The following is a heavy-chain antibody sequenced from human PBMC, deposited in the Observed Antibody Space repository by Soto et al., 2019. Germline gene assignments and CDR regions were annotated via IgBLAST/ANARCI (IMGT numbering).Heavy chain of an antibody. J-gene: IGHJ6*02. CDR2: IIPIFGTA. D-gene: IGHD5-12*01. Sequence: QVQLVQSGAEVKKPGSSVKVSCKASGGTFSSYAISWVRQAPGQGLEWMGGIIPIFGTANYAQKFQGRVTITADESTSTAYMELSSLRSEDTAVYYCASTPLLCSGYDWVYYYYGMDVWGQGTTVTVSS. V-gene: IGHV1-69*01. CDR3: ASTPLLCSGYDWVYYYYGMDV. CDR1: GGTFSSYA.